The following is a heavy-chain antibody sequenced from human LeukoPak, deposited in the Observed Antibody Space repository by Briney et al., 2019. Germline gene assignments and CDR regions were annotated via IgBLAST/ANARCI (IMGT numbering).Heavy chain of an antibody. CDR3: ASTRIHYYDSSGYYDAHDY. D-gene: IGHD3-22*01. CDR2: ISSSSSYI. Sequence: GGSLRLSCAASGFTFSSYSMNWVRQAPGKGLEWASSISSSSSYIYYADSVKGRFTISRDNAKNSLYLQMNSLRAEDTAVYYCASTRIHYYDSSGYYDAHDYWGQGTLVTVSS. J-gene: IGHJ4*02. CDR1: GFTFSSYS. V-gene: IGHV3-21*01.